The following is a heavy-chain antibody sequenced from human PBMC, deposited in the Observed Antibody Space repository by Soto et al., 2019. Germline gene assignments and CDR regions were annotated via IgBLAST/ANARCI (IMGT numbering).Heavy chain of an antibody. CDR2: IYYSGST. CDR3: ARGPRKRSKNYYYYYMDV. Sequence: SETLSLTCTVSGGSISSDYWSWIRRPPGKGLEWIGYIYYSGSTNYNPSLKSRVTISVDTSKNQFSLKLSSVTAADTAVYYCARGPRKRSKNYYYYYMDVWGKGTTVTVSS. J-gene: IGHJ6*03. V-gene: IGHV4-59*01. CDR1: GGSISSDY.